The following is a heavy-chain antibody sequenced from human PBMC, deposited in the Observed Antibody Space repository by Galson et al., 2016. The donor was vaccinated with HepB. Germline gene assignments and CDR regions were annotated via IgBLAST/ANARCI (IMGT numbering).Heavy chain of an antibody. CDR2: INPFNGST. D-gene: IGHD3-16*01. V-gene: IGHV1-18*01. J-gene: IGHJ4*02. Sequence: SVKVSCKASGYPFVTYGLTWVRQAPGQGLEWMGWINPFNGSTEYAQKLQGRVNMTTDTSTSTAYMELRSLRSDDTAFYFCARFSFRLGELYPEYWGQGTRVTVSS. CDR1: GYPFVTYG. CDR3: ARFSFRLGELYPEY.